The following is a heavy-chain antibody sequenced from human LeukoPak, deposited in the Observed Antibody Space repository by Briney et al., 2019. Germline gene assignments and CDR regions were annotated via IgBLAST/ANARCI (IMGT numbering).Heavy chain of an antibody. CDR2: FYYSGST. D-gene: IGHD4-23*01. CDR1: GGSVSSGSSY. J-gene: IGHJ4*02. Sequence: SETQSLTCTVSGGSVSSGSSYWSWIRQPPGKGLEWIGYFYYSGSTNYNPSLKSRVTISVDTSKNQFSLKLSSVTAADTAVYYCTRRSNSQPPNYWGQGTLVTVSS. CDR3: TRRSNSQPPNY. V-gene: IGHV4-61*01.